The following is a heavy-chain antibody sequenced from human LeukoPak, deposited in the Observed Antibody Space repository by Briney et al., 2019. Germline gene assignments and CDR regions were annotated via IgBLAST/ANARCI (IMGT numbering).Heavy chain of an antibody. J-gene: IGHJ4*02. V-gene: IGHV3-21*04. Sequence: PGGSLRLSCAASGFTFSSYSMNWVRQAPGKGLEWVSSISSSSSYIYYADSVKGRFTISRDNAKNSLYLQMNTLRAEDTAVYYCARDLSTSSEDWWDYWGQGTLVTVSS. CDR1: GFTFSSYS. CDR2: ISSSSSYI. CDR3: ARDLSTSSEDWWDY. D-gene: IGHD6-13*01.